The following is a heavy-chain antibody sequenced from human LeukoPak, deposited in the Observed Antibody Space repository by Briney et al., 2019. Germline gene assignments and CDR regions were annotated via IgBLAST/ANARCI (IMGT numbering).Heavy chain of an antibody. CDR2: LYYSGNT. V-gene: IGHV4-39*01. CDR1: GGSIGSSRYY. J-gene: IGHJ6*03. D-gene: IGHD6-19*01. CDR3: ARNIAVAGRGDYMDV. Sequence: PSETLSLTCTVSGGSIGSSRYYGGWIRQPPGKGLEWIGSLYYSGNTYYNPSLKSRVTISVDTSKNQFSLKLSSVTAADTAVYYCARNIAVAGRGDYMDVWGKGTTVTISS.